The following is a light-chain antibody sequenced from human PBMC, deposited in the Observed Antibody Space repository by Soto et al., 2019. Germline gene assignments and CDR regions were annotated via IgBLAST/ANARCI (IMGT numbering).Light chain of an antibody. Sequence: EVVMTQSPVTLSVSPGERATLSCRASQSITTNLAWYQQKPGQAPRLLIYGASTRATGVPARFSGSGSGTQFPLTINSLQYEDFAVYYCQQYNDWPPKRTFGQGTKVDIK. CDR2: GAS. CDR3: QQYNDWPPKRT. J-gene: IGKJ1*01. CDR1: QSITTN. V-gene: IGKV3-15*01.